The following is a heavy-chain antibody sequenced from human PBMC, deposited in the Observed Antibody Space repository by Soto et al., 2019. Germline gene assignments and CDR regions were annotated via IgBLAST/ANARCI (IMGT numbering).Heavy chain of an antibody. V-gene: IGHV3-74*01. CDR2: IAYDESTT. J-gene: IGHJ4*02. CDR3: ARGGGSHAHPPYY. CDR1: GVTFSNYW. Sequence: EVQQVESGGGLVQPGGTLRLSCAASGVTFSNYWMHWIRQAPGKGLVWVSRIAYDESTTNYADSVKGRFTSSRDNYKNTLYLQMNGLGAEDTAGYYCARGGGSHAHPPYYWGQETRVTVSS. D-gene: IGHD2-15*01.